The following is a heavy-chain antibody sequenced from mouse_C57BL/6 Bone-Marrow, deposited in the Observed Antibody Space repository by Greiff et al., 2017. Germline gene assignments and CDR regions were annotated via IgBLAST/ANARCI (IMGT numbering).Heavy chain of an antibody. CDR2: ISDGGSYT. V-gene: IGHV5-4*01. Sequence: EVQLVESGGGLVKPGGSLKLSCAASGFTFSSYAMPWVRQTPEKRLEWVATISDGGSYTYYPDFVKGRFTISRDYAKHILYLQMSQLESEDTTMYYCARDGGQLRLLFAYWGQGTLVTVSA. D-gene: IGHD3-2*02. CDR3: ARDGGQLRLLFAY. CDR1: GFTFSSYA. J-gene: IGHJ3*01.